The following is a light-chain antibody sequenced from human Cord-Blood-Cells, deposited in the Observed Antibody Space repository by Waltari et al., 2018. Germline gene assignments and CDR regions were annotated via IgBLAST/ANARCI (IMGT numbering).Light chain of an antibody. CDR2: GAS. Sequence: EIVITQSPATLSVLPGERATPSCRASQSVSSNLAWYQQKPGQAPRLLIYGASTRATGIPARFSGSGSGTEFTLTISSLQSEDFAVYYCQQYNNWPRTFGQGTKVEIK. J-gene: IGKJ1*01. CDR1: QSVSSN. V-gene: IGKV3-15*01. CDR3: QQYNNWPRT.